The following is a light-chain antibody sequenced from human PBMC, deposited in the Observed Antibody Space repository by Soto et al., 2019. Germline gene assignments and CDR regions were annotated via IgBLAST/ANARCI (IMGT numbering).Light chain of an antibody. CDR3: SSYTTSSTYV. Sequence: QSALTQPASVSGSPGQSITISCTGTNSDVGGHNYVSWYQQHPGKAPKLMIYDVSNRPSGVSNRFSGSKSGNTASLTISGLQAEDEADYYCSSYTTSSTYVFGTGTKLTVL. CDR1: NSDVGGHNY. CDR2: DVS. V-gene: IGLV2-14*01. J-gene: IGLJ1*01.